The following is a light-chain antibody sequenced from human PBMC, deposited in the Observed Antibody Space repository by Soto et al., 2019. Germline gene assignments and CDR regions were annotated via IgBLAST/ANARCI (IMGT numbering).Light chain of an antibody. CDR3: QQFGDWTS. CDR1: QSVSSH. J-gene: IGKJ1*01. Sequence: EIRMTQSPAILSVSPGESATLSCRASQSVSSHVVWYQQKPGQAPRLLISDSSTGATGIPARFSGSGSGTEFTLTISSLQSDDSAIYYCQQFGDWTSFGLGTKVDIK. CDR2: DSS. V-gene: IGKV3-15*01.